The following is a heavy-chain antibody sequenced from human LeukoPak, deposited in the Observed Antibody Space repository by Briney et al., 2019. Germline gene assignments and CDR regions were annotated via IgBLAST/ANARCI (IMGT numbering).Heavy chain of an antibody. V-gene: IGHV3-74*01. Sequence: GGSLRLSCAASGFTFSTHWMHWARQAPGKGLEWVSRMNSDGSSSSYADSVKGRFTISRDNSKNTLYLQMKSLRAEDTAVYYCARGYSSSWYGGADNYFDYWGQGTLVTVSS. J-gene: IGHJ4*02. CDR2: MNSDGSSS. D-gene: IGHD6-13*01. CDR1: GFTFSTHW. CDR3: ARGYSSSWYGGADNYFDY.